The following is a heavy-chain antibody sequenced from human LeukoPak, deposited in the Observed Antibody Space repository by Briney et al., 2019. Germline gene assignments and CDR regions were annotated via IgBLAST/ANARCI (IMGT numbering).Heavy chain of an antibody. Sequence: GASVKVSCKASGYTFTGYYMHWVRQAPGQGLEWMGWINPNSGGTNYAQKFQGRVTMTRDTSISTAYMELSRLRSDDTAVYYCARGSSSWDNWFDPWGQGTLVTVSS. CDR1: GYTFTGYY. V-gene: IGHV1-2*02. J-gene: IGHJ5*02. CDR3: ARGSSSWDNWFDP. CDR2: INPNSGGT. D-gene: IGHD6-13*01.